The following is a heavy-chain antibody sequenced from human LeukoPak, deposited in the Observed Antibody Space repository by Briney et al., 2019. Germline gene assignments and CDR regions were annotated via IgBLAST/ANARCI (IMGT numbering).Heavy chain of an antibody. CDR2: ISYDGTNK. Sequence: GGSLRLSCAASGFTFSSYDTHWVRQAPGKGLEWVAVISYDGTNKYYADDSVKGRFTISRDNSRDTLYLQINSLSAEDTAVYYCAKERNYYGSGSSTDFDFWGQGTLVTVSS. J-gene: IGHJ4*02. D-gene: IGHD3-10*01. CDR3: AKERNYYGSGSSTDFDF. V-gene: IGHV3-30*18. CDR1: GFTFSSYD.